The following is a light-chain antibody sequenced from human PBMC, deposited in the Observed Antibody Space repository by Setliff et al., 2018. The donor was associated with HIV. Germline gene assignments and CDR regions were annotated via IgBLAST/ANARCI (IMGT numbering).Light chain of an antibody. CDR3: QAYDSSLSGLWV. CDR1: TSDVGGYNY. CDR2: DVN. V-gene: IGLV2-11*01. J-gene: IGLJ3*02. Sequence: QSALTQPRSVSGSPGQSVTISCTGTTSDVGGYNYTSWYQNHPGRAPKVLIYDVNKRPSGVPDRFSGSKSGNTASLTIAGLQTEDEALYYCQAYDSSLSGLWVFGGGTKVTVL.